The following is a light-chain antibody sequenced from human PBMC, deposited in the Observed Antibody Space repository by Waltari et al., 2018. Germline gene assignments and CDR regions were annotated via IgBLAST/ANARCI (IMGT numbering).Light chain of an antibody. CDR2: WGN. CDR1: SSNIGSNF. CDR3: AAWDDSLKRPV. Sequence: QSVLTQPPSVSGTPGQRVTISCSGRSSNIGSNFVYWYQQFPGTAPKLLIRWGNQRPSGVPDQFSGSKSGTSTSRAISGLRSEDEADYYCAAWDDSLKRPVFGGGTKLTVL. V-gene: IGLV1-47*01. J-gene: IGLJ2*01.